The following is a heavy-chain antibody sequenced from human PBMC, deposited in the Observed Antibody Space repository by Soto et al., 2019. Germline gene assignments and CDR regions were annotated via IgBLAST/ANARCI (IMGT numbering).Heavy chain of an antibody. Sequence: SETLSLTCTVSGGSISSYYWSWIRQPPGKGMEWIGYIYYSGSTYYNPSLKSRVTISVDTSKNQFSLKLSSVTAADTAVYYCARSYYDFWSGYYRSDYFDYWGQGTLVTVSS. CDR3: ARSYYDFWSGYYRSDYFDY. V-gene: IGHV4-59*08. D-gene: IGHD3-3*01. CDR1: GGSISSYY. CDR2: IYYSGST. J-gene: IGHJ4*02.